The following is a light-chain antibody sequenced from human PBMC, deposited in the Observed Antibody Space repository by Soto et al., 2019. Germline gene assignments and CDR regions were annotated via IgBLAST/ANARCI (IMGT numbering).Light chain of an antibody. CDR2: RNN. CDR3: AAWDDTLSGVV. J-gene: IGLJ7*01. Sequence: QSVLTQPTSASGTPGQRVSISCSGSSSNIGDHYVYWYQQLPGTAPKLLIYRNNQRPSGVPDRFSGSKSGTSASLAISGLRSEDEGDYHCAAWDDTLSGVVFGGGTQLTVL. CDR1: SSNIGDHY. V-gene: IGLV1-47*01.